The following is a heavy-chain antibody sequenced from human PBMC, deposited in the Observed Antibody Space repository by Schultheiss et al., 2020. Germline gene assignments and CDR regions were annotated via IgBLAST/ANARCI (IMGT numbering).Heavy chain of an antibody. CDR3: ARESTAWKFDP. D-gene: IGHD5-18*01. Sequence: SETLSLTCTVSGGSISSSSYYWGWIRQTPGKGLEWIGSIYYSGSTNYNPSLKSRVTISVDTSKNQFSLKLSSVTAADTAVYYCARESTAWKFDPWGQGTLVTVSS. CDR1: GGSISSSSYY. J-gene: IGHJ5*02. CDR2: IYYSGST. V-gene: IGHV4-39*07.